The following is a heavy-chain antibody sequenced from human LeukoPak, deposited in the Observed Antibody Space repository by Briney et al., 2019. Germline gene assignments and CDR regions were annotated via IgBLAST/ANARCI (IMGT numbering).Heavy chain of an antibody. CDR2: INSDGSST. J-gene: IGHJ4*02. CDR1: GFTFSCYW. CDR3: ATLYGSSYISFDY. D-gene: IGHD2-8*01. V-gene: IGHV3-74*01. Sequence: GGSLRLSCAASGFTFSCYWMHWVRQAPGKGLVWVSLINSDGSSTSYADSVKGRFTISRDNAKNTLYLQMNSLRAEDTAVYYCATLYGSSYISFDYWGQGTLVTVSS.